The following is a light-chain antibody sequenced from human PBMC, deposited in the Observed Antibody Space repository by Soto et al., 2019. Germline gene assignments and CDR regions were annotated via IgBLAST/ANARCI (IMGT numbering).Light chain of an antibody. V-gene: IGLV2-8*01. Sequence: QSVLTQPPSASGSPGQSVTITYIGTASDIGRYNYVSWYQHHPGKAPKLIIYEVTKRPSGVPDRFSGSKSGNTASLTVSGLQADDEADYYCNSYVGNNNYVFGTGTKLTVL. CDR1: ASDIGRYNY. J-gene: IGLJ1*01. CDR3: NSYVGNNNYV. CDR2: EVT.